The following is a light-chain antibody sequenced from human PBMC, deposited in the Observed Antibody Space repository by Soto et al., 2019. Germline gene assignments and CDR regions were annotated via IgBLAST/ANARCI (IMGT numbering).Light chain of an antibody. CDR2: GAS. CDR1: QSVRSNY. Sequence: EIVLTQSPGTLSLSPGERATLSCRASQSVRSNYLAWYQQKPGQAPRLLIYGASSRATGIPDRFSGTGSGTDFTLTISRLEPEDFAVYYCQRYGASPYTFGQGTKLEIK. V-gene: IGKV3-20*01. CDR3: QRYGASPYT. J-gene: IGKJ2*01.